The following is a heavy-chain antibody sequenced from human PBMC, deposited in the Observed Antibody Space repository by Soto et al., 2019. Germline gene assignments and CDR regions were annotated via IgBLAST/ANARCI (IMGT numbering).Heavy chain of an antibody. CDR2: ISYDGSNK. V-gene: IGHV3-30*18. D-gene: IGHD1-26*01. CDR3: AKGADAVGGSYRRAEYFQH. Sequence: AGGSLRLSCAASGFTFSSYGMHWVRQAPGKGLEWVAVISYDGSNKYYADSVKGRFTISRDNSKNTLYLQMNSLRAEDTAVYYCAKGADAVGGSYRRAEYFQHWGQGTLVTVS. J-gene: IGHJ1*01. CDR1: GFTFSSYG.